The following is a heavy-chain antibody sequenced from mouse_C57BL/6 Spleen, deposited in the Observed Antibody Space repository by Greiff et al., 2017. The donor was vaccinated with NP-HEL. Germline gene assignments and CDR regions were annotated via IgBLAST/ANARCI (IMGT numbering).Heavy chain of an antibody. CDR1: GYTFTSYW. V-gene: IGHV1-7*01. CDR3: ARDYYGSSLYAMDY. D-gene: IGHD1-1*01. CDR2: INPSSGYT. Sequence: QVQLKESGAELAKPGASVKLSCKASGYTFTSYWMHWVKQRPGQGLEWIGYINPSSGYTKYNQKFQDKATLTADKSSSTAYMQLSSLTYEDSAVYYCARDYYGSSLYAMDYWGQGTSVTVSS. J-gene: IGHJ4*01.